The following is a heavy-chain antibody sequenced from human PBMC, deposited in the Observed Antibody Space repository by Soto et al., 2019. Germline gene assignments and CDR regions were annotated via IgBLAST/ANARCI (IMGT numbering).Heavy chain of an antibody. V-gene: IGHV3-20*01. J-gene: IGHJ5*02. Sequence: EVQLVESGGGVVWPGGSLRLSCAGSGFTFDDYGMSWVRQVPGKGLELVSGSNSNGDKTGYADSVKGRFTISRDNAKNSLYLQMNSLRVEDTALYHCAREYGSGSSPPWFDPWGQGTLVTVSS. CDR2: SNSNGDKT. D-gene: IGHD3-10*01. CDR3: AREYGSGSSPPWFDP. CDR1: GFTFDDYG.